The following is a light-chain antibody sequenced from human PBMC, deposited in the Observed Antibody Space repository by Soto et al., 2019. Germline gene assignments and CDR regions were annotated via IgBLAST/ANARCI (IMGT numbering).Light chain of an antibody. Sequence: DIQMTQSPSSLSASVGDRVTVTCRASQSISSFLNWYQQKPGKAPNLLIYATSKLQSGVPSRFSGGGSGTDFTLTIISLQTEDFATYYCQQSYRTPFTFGQGTRLEIK. J-gene: IGKJ5*01. V-gene: IGKV1-39*01. CDR2: ATS. CDR3: QQSYRTPFT. CDR1: QSISSF.